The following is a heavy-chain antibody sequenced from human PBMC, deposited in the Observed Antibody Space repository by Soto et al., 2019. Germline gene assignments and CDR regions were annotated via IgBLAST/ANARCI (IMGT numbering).Heavy chain of an antibody. D-gene: IGHD3-22*01. J-gene: IGHJ5*02. CDR1: GGTFSSYA. V-gene: IGHV1-69*13. CDR3: ARDTYYYDSSGYRCSNCFDP. CDR2: IIPIFGTA. Sequence: ASVKVSCKASGGTFSSYAISWVRQAPGQGLEWMGGIIPIFGTANYAQKFQGRVTITADESTSTAYMELSSLRSEDTAVYYCARDTYYYDSSGYRCSNCFDPWG.